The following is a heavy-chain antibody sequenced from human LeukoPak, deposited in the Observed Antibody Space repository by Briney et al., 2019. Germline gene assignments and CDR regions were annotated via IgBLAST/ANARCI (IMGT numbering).Heavy chain of an antibody. CDR2: IYSGGST. D-gene: IGHD4-23*01. J-gene: IGHJ4*02. CDR1: GFTVSSNY. Sequence: GGSLRLSCAASGFTVSSNYMSWVRQAPGKGLEWVSVIYSGGSTYYADSVKGRFTISRDNSKNTLYLQMNSLRAEDTAVYYCARGSLVGGNSEFDYWGQGTLVTVSS. CDR3: ARGSLVGGNSEFDY. V-gene: IGHV3-53*01.